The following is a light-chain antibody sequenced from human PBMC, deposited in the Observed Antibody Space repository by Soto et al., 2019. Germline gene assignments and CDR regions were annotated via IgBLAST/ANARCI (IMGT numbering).Light chain of an antibody. J-gene: IGLJ1*01. Sequence: QSVLTQPASVSGSPGQSITISCAGTGRDVGGYRYVSWYQQHPGKAPKLIIYEVSNRPSGVSVRFSGSKSGNTASLTISGLLTEDEAVYYCSSYTSSVTYVFGTGTKVTVL. CDR3: SSYTSSVTYV. CDR2: EVS. V-gene: IGLV2-14*03. CDR1: GRDVGGYRY.